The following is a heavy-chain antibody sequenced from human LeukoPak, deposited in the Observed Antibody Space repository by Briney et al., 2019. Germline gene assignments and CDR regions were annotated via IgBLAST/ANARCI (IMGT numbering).Heavy chain of an antibody. CDR3: AKYGNSGWVIDN. Sequence: SETLSLTCTVSGGSIGSDYWTWIRQPPGKGLEYIGYIYYTGGTNYNPSLNSRVTISVDTSKNQFSLQLSSVTAADTAVYFCAKYGNSGWVIDNWGQGTLVTVSS. D-gene: IGHD6-19*01. J-gene: IGHJ4*02. V-gene: IGHV4-59*08. CDR1: GGSIGSDY. CDR2: IYYTGGT.